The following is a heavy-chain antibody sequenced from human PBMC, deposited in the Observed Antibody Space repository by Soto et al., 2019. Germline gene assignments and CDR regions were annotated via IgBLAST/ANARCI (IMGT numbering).Heavy chain of an antibody. J-gene: IGHJ4*02. Sequence: PGGSLKLSCAASGFTFSSYRMKWVRQAPGKGLEWVSSISSSSNYIYYADTEKGRFTISRDNAKNSLYQQMNSLRAEEKAEHYCARDSYDSSGYYSDFDYWGQGT. V-gene: IGHV3-21*01. CDR1: GFTFSSYR. CDR3: ARDSYDSSGYYSDFDY. CDR2: ISSSSNYI. D-gene: IGHD3-22*01.